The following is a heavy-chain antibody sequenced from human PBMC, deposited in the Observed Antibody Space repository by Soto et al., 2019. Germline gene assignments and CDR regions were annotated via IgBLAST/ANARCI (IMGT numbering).Heavy chain of an antibody. Sequence: LRLSCAASGFSFSNYGMNWVRQAPGKGLEWVSSISSSSSYISYADSVKGRFTISRDNAKNSVYLQMNSLRAEDTAVYYCAREGDGSGFFSDFWGQGTLVTVSS. D-gene: IGHD3-22*01. J-gene: IGHJ4*02. V-gene: IGHV3-21*01. CDR1: GFSFSNYG. CDR2: ISSSSSYI. CDR3: AREGDGSGFFSDF.